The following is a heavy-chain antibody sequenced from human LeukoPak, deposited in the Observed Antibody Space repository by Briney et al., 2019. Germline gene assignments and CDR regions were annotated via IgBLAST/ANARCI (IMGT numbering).Heavy chain of an antibody. Sequence: GASVKVSCKASGYSFTNYGIIWVRQTPGQGLQWMGWISAHNGNTNYAQKLQGRVTLTADTPTSTVYMELRSLTSDDTAVYYCARAETTLLLNYWGQGTLVTVSS. D-gene: IGHD4-11*01. J-gene: IGHJ4*02. CDR1: GYSFTNYG. V-gene: IGHV1-18*01. CDR3: ARAETTLLLNY. CDR2: ISAHNGNT.